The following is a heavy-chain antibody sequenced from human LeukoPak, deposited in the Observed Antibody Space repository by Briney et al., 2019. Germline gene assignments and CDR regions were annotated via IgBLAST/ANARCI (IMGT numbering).Heavy chain of an antibody. J-gene: IGHJ3*02. CDR3: ARIPPRRSRAFDI. D-gene: IGHD2-21*01. CDR1: GYTFTSYY. CDR2: INPNSGGT. V-gene: IGHV1-2*02. Sequence: GASVKVSCKASGYTFTSYYMHWVRQAPGQGLEWMGWINPNSGGTNYAQKFQGRVTMTRDTSISTAYMELSRLRSDDTAVYYCARIPPRRSRAFDIWGQGTMVTVSS.